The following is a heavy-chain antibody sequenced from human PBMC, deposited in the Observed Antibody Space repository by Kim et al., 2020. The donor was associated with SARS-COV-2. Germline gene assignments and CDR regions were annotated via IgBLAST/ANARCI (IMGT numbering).Heavy chain of an antibody. V-gene: IGHV1-58*01. CDR3: AAGPLLYGDYSSYNWFDP. Sequence: SVKVSCKASGFTFTSSAVQWVRQARGQRLEWIGWIVVGSGNTNYAQKFQERVTITRDMSTSTAYMELSSLRSEDTAVYYCAAGPLLYGDYSSYNWFDPWGQGTLVTVSS. CDR2: IVVGSGNT. J-gene: IGHJ5*02. D-gene: IGHD4-17*01. CDR1: GFTFTSSA.